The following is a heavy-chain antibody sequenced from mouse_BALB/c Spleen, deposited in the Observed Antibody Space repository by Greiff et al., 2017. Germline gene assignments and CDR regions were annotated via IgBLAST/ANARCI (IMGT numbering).Heavy chain of an antibody. V-gene: IGHV1-37*01. CDR1: GYSFTGYF. J-gene: IGHJ4*01. Sequence: EVQLQQSGPELVKPGASVKLSCKASGYSFTGYFMNWVKQSPGKSLEWIGRINPYNGATFYNQKFKGKATLTVDKSSSTAHMELLSLTAEDAAVYYYGRSYYRYDGAMDYWGQGTSVTVSS. CDR3: GRSYYRYDGAMDY. D-gene: IGHD2-14*01. CDR2: INPYNGAT.